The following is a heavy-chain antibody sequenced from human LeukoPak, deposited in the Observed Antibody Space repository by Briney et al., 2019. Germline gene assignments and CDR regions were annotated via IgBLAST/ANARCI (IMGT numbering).Heavy chain of an antibody. Sequence: GGSLRLSCAASRFTFSSYSVSWVRQAPGEGLEWVSSIGGSGGSTYYGDSVKGRFTISRDNSKNTLYLQMNSLRAEGTAVYYCAKPLISSSWFPYWGQGTLVTVSS. CDR1: RFTFSSYS. D-gene: IGHD6-13*01. V-gene: IGHV3-23*01. CDR2: IGGSGGST. CDR3: AKPLISSSWFPY. J-gene: IGHJ4*02.